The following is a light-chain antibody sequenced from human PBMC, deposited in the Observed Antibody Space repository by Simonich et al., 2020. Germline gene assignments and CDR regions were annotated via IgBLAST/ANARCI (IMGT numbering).Light chain of an antibody. V-gene: IGLV2-23*01. CDR3: CSYAGSSTVV. J-gene: IGLJ2*01. CDR2: EGS. CDR1: SRDVGSFNL. Sequence: QSALTQPASVSGPPGQPSPISCTGTSRDVGSFNLVSWYQQHPGKAPKLMIYEGSKRPSGVSNRFSGSKSGNTASLTISGLQAEDEADYYCCSYAGSSTVVFGGGTKLTVL.